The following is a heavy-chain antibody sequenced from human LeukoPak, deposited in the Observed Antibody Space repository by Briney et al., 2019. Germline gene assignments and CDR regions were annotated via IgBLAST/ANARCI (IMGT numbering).Heavy chain of an antibody. D-gene: IGHD3-22*01. CDR3: ARNRGYYDSSGYYAVDY. V-gene: IGHV4-38-2*01. CDR1: GYSISSGYY. J-gene: IGHJ4*02. CDR2: IYHSGST. Sequence: SETLSLTCAVSGYSISSGYYWGWIRPPPGKGLEWIGTIYHSGSTYYNTSLKRRVTISVDTSKNQFSLKLSSVTAADTAVYYCARNRGYYDSSGYYAVDYWGQGTLVTVSS.